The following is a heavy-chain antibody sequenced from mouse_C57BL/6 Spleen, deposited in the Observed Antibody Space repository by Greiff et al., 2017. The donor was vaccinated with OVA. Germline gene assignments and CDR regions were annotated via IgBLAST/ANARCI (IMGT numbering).Heavy chain of an antibody. V-gene: IGHV1-52*01. CDR3: ARMGRNSSGYNYAMDY. Sequence: VQLQQPGAELVRPGSSVKLSCKASGYTFTSYWMHWVKQRPIQGLEWIGNIDPSDSETHYNQKFKDKATLTVDKSSSTAYMQLSSLTSEDSAVYYCARMGRNSSGYNYAMDYWGQGTSVTVSS. CDR1: GYTFTSYW. D-gene: IGHD3-2*02. CDR2: IDPSDSET. J-gene: IGHJ4*01.